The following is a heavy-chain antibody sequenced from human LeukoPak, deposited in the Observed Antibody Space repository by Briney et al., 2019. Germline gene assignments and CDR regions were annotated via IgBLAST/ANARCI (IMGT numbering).Heavy chain of an antibody. V-gene: IGHV3-30-3*01. CDR2: ISYDGSNK. CDR3: AREYSLYYDILTGYSY. J-gene: IGHJ4*02. D-gene: IGHD3-9*01. Sequence: GGSLRLSCAASGFTFSSYAMHWVRQAPGKGLEWVAVISYDGSNKYYADSVKGRFTISRDNSKNTLYLQMNSLRAEDTAVYYCAREYSLYYDILTGYSYWGQGTLVTVSS. CDR1: GFTFSSYA.